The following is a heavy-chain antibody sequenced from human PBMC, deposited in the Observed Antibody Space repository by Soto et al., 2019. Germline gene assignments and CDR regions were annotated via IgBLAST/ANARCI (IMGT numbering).Heavy chain of an antibody. CDR3: ARGRGSSWFHFDY. D-gene: IGHD6-13*01. CDR1: GGSFSGYY. V-gene: IGHV4-34*01. J-gene: IGHJ4*02. Sequence: PSETLSLTCAVYGGSFSGYYWSWIRQPPGKGLEWIGEINHSGSTNYNPSLKSRVTISVDTSKNQFSLKLSSVTAADTAVYYCARGRGSSWFHFDYWGQGTLVTVSS. CDR2: INHSGST.